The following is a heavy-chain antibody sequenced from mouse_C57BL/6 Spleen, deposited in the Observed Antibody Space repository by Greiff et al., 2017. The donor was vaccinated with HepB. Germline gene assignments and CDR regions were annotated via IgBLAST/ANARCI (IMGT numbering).Heavy chain of an antibody. Sequence: EVKLVESGGGLVKPGGSLKLSCAASGFTFSSYTMSWVRQTPEKRLEWVATISGGGGNTYYPDSVKGRFTISRDNAKNTLYLQMSSLRSEDTALYYCARHDRRSGSYYYAMDYWGQGTSVTVSS. CDR1: GFTFSSYT. J-gene: IGHJ4*01. CDR2: ISGGGGNT. D-gene: IGHD3-2*02. CDR3: ARHDRRSGSYYYAMDY. V-gene: IGHV5-9*01.